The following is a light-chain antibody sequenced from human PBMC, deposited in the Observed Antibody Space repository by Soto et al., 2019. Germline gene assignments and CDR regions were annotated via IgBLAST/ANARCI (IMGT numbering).Light chain of an antibody. CDR2: AAS. V-gene: IGKV1-9*01. CDR3: QQLNSYPLT. J-gene: IGKJ5*01. CDR1: QGISSY. Sequence: DIQLTQSPSFLSAAVGDRVTITCRASQGISSYLAWYQQKPGKAPKLLIYAASTLQSGVPSRFSGSGSGTEFTLTIISLQPEDFATHYCQQLNSYPLTFGQGTRLEIK.